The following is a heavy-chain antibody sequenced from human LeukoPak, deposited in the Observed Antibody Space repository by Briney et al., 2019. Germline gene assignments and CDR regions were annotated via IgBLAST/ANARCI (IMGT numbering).Heavy chain of an antibody. D-gene: IGHD5-18*01. CDR1: GGSISSGDYY. CDR2: IYYSGST. Sequence: PSETLSLTCTVSGGSISSGDYYWSWIRQPPGKGLEWIGYIYYSGSTYYNPSLKSRVTISVDTSKNQFSLKLSSVTAADTAVYYCARVGTAIAEYFDYWGQGTLVTVSS. J-gene: IGHJ4*02. V-gene: IGHV4-30-4*08. CDR3: ARVGTAIAEYFDY.